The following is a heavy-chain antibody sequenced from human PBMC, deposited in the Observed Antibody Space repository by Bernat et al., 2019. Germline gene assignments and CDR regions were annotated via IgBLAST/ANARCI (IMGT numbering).Heavy chain of an antibody. CDR3: ARARYYDLIDY. Sequence: EVQLVESGGGLVQPGGSLRLSCAASGFTFTSYWMHWVRQAPGKGLVWVSRFNSDGRSTTYADSVKGRFTISRDNAKNTVYLQMNSLRAEDTAVYYCARARYYDLIDYWGQGQWSPSLQ. CDR1: GFTFTSYW. V-gene: IGHV3-74*01. CDR2: FNSDGRST. D-gene: IGHD3-3*01. J-gene: IGHJ3*01.